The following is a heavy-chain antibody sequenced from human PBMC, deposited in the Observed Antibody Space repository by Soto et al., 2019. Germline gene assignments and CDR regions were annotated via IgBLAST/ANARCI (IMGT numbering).Heavy chain of an antibody. D-gene: IGHD2-2*01. CDR3: ARDYNIRTPNSASWTVAY. Sequence: TSVKVSCKASGYTFNAYYIHWVRQAPGQGLEWMGWLNPNTGATHYAQKFHGRVTMTSDTSINTAYMELSSLRSDDTAGYYCARDYNIRTPNSASWTVAYWGQGDRVTVSS. CDR1: GYTFNAYY. V-gene: IGHV1-2*02. J-gene: IGHJ1*01. CDR2: LNPNTGAT.